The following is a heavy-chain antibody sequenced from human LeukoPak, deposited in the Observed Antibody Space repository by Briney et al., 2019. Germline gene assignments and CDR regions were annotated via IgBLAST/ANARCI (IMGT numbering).Heavy chain of an antibody. CDR3: AKDIGHYDFWSGYSVYYGMDV. CDR2: ISWNSGSI. V-gene: IGHV3-9*01. J-gene: IGHJ6*02. D-gene: IGHD3-3*01. Sequence: GGSLRLSCAASGFTFDDYAMHWVRQAPGKGLEWVSGISWNSGSIGYADSVKGRFTISRDNAKNSLYLQMNSLRAEDTALYYCAKDIGHYDFWSGYSVYYGMDVWGQGTTVTVSS. CDR1: GFTFDDYA.